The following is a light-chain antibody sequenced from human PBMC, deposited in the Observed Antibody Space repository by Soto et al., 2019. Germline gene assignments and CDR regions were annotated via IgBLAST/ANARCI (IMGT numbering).Light chain of an antibody. V-gene: IGLV2-11*01. CDR3: CSYAGSPRYV. J-gene: IGLJ1*01. CDR1: SSDVGGSNY. Sequence: QSALTQPRSVSGSPGQSVTISCTGTSSDVGGSNYVSWYQQHPGKAPKVMMYDVSERPSGVPDRFSGSKSGNTASLTISGLQAEDEADYYCCSYAGSPRYVFGTGTKVTVL. CDR2: DVS.